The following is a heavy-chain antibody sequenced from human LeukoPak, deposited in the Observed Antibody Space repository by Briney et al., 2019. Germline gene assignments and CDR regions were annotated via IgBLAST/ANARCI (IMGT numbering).Heavy chain of an antibody. Sequence: ASVKVSCKASGYTFTSYYMHWVRQAPGQGLEWMGIINPSGGSTSYAQEFQGRVTMTRDTSTSTVYMELSSLRSEDTAVYYCARESPNYDILTGYYMSPFDYWGQGTLVTVSS. CDR1: GYTFTSYY. J-gene: IGHJ4*02. D-gene: IGHD3-9*01. CDR3: ARESPNYDILTGYYMSPFDY. CDR2: INPSGGST. V-gene: IGHV1-46*01.